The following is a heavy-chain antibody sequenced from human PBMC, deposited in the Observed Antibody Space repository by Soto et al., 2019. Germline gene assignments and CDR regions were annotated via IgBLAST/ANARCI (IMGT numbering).Heavy chain of an antibody. CDR3: VKGPYYYGSGSYQNMDV. V-gene: IGHV3-64D*06. Sequence: GGSLRLSCSASGFTFSSYAMHWVRQAPGKGLEYVSAISSNGGSTYYADSVKGRFTISRDNSKNTLYLQMSSLRAEDTAVYYCVKGPYYYGSGSYQNMDVWGQGTTVTVSS. CDR1: GFTFSSYA. CDR2: ISSNGGST. J-gene: IGHJ6*02. D-gene: IGHD3-10*01.